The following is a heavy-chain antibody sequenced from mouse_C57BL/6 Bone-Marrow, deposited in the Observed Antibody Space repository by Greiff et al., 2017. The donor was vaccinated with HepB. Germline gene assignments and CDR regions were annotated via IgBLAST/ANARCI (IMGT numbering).Heavy chain of an antibody. J-gene: IGHJ4*01. D-gene: IGHD1-1*01. CDR3: ATLFITTVVATDYAMDY. V-gene: IGHV5-12*01. CDR1: GFTFSDYY. Sequence: EVMLVESGGGLVQPGGSLKLSCAASGFTFSDYYMYWVRQTPEKRLEWVAYISNGGGSTYYPDTVKGRFTISRDNAKNTLYLQMSRLKSEDTAMYYCATLFITTVVATDYAMDYWGQGTSVTVSS. CDR2: ISNGGGST.